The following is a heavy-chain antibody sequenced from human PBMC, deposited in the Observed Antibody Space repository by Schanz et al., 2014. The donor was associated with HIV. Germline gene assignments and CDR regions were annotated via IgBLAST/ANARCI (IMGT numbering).Heavy chain of an antibody. CDR1: GFTFDSFG. CDR2: ISYDGRNK. CDR3: AKDRNYYDDRYIGKGNYYYYYGMDV. J-gene: IGHJ6*02. D-gene: IGHD3-22*01. Sequence: VHLVKSGGGLIKPGRSLRLSCAASGFTFDSFGMHWVRQAPGKGLEWVAVISYDGRNKYQAASVKGRFTVSRDNAKNTVYLQMKSLRVEDTAVYYCAKDRNYYDDRYIGKGNYYYYYGMDVWGQGTTVTVSS. V-gene: IGHV3-30*18.